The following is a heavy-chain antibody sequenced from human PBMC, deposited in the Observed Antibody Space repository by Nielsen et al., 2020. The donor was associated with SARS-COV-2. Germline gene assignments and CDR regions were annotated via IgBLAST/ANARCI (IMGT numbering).Heavy chain of an antibody. J-gene: IGHJ4*02. Sequence: SETLSLTCTVSGGSISGSTFYWGWVRQPPGKGLEWIAAIYYTGSTYYTPSLKSRVTISVDTSKNQYSLKLSSVTAADTAVYYYAREDSSSCHDSWGQGTLVTVSS. D-gene: IGHD2-2*01. CDR2: IYYTGST. V-gene: IGHV4-39*02. CDR3: AREDSSSCHDS. CDR1: GGSISGSTFY.